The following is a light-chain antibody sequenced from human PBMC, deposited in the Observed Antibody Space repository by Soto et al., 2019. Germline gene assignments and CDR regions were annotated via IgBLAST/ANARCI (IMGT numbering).Light chain of an antibody. V-gene: IGKV3-11*01. CDR2: DTS. CDR1: QTIRGL. J-gene: IGKJ5*01. CDR3: QQRQNWPIT. Sequence: EIVLTQSPATLSLSPGERATLSCRTSQTIRGLLNWYQQRPGQAPRLLIYDTSNRATDIPARFSGSGSGTDFILTISSLDPEDFGVYFCQQRQNWPITFCQGTSLDIK.